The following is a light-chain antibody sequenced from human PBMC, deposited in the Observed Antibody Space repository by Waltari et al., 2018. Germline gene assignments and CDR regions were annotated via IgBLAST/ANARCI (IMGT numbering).Light chain of an antibody. V-gene: IGLV1-44*01. CDR2: ITD. J-gene: IGLJ2*01. CDR3: AVWDDSLNGPL. CDR1: RSNIGSNT. Sequence: QSVLTQPPSASGTPGQRVSISCSGSRSNIGSNTVNWYQQLPGTAPKLLIFITDQRPSGVPYQFSGSKSGTSASLAISGLQSEDEPEYHCAVWDDSLNGPLFGGGTKLTVL.